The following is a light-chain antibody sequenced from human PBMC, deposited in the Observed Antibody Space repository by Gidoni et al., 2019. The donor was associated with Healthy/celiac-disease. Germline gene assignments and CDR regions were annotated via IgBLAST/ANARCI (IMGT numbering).Light chain of an antibody. J-gene: IGKJ3*01. CDR2: GAS. CDR3: QQYGSSPGFI. CDR1: QSVSSSY. Sequence: EIVLTQSTGTLSLSPGERATLSCRASQSVSSSYLAWYQQKPGQDPRLLIYGASSRATGIPDRFSVSGSGTDFTLTISRLEPEDFALYYCQQYGSSPGFIFGPGTKVDIK. V-gene: IGKV3-20*01.